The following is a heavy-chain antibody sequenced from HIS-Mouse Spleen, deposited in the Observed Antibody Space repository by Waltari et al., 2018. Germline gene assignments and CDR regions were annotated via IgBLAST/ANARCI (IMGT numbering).Heavy chain of an antibody. CDR3: ARGLGRDAFDI. CDR2: INHSGST. J-gene: IGHJ3*02. Sequence: QVQLQQWGAGLLKPSETLSLTCAVYGGSFSGYYWSWIRQPPGKGVEWIGEINHSGSTNYNPSLKRRVTISVDTSKNQFSLKLSSVTAADTAVYYCARGLGRDAFDIWGQGTMVTVSS. CDR1: GGSFSGYY. D-gene: IGHD3-16*01. V-gene: IGHV4-34*01.